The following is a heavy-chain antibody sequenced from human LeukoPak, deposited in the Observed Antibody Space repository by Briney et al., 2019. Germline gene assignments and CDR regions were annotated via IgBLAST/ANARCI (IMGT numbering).Heavy chain of an antibody. V-gene: IGHV3-74*01. J-gene: IGHJ4*02. CDR1: GLTFRTTW. CDR2: TNGEGTTI. D-gene: IGHD1-7*01. Sequence: GGSLRLSCATSGLTFRTTWMHWVRQAPGKGLMWVSRTNGEGTTIDYADSVKGRFTVSRDYAKNTLFLQMNNLRTEDTALYFCATARNFRFEYWGQGSLVIVSA. CDR3: ATARNFRFEY.